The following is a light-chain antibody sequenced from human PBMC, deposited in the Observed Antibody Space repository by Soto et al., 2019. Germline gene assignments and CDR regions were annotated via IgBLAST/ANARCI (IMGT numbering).Light chain of an antibody. J-gene: IGLJ2*01. V-gene: IGLV1-44*01. CDR2: TNN. CDR3: AAWDDSLNGVL. CDR1: SSNIGSNT. Sequence: QSVLTQPPSASGPPGQRVTLSCSGSSSNIGSNTVNWYQQLPGAAPKLLIYTNNQRPSGVPDRFSGSKSGTSASLAISGLQSEDEAAYYCAAWDDSLNGVLFGGGTKLTVL.